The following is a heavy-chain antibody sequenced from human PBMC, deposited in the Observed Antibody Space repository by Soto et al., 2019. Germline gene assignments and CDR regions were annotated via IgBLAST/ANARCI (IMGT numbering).Heavy chain of an antibody. CDR1: GYTFTNLA. CDR3: VRQAIFGAAF. D-gene: IGHD3-10*02. J-gene: IGHJ4*02. V-gene: IGHV1-3*01. CDR2: INAGNGHT. Sequence: QVHLVQSGAGVQRPGASVKVSCKASGYTFTNLAIHWVRPAPGQGLEWMGWINAGNGHTKYSQSFQDRVTITSDTSASTAYVELSSLRSEDTAVDYCVRQAIFGAAFWGQGTLVTVSS.